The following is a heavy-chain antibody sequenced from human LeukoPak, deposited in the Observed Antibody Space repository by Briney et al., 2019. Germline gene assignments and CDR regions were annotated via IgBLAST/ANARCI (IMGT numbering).Heavy chain of an antibody. CDR3: ARDMTTVAFYYFDY. V-gene: IGHV3-21*01. Sequence: PGGSLRLSCAASGFTFSSYSMNWVRQAPGKGLEWVSSISSSSSYIYYADSVKGRFTISRDNAKNSLYLQMNSLRAEDTAVYYCARDMTTVAFYYFDYWGQGTLVTVSS. CDR2: ISSSSSYI. J-gene: IGHJ4*02. CDR1: GFTFSSYS. D-gene: IGHD4-23*01.